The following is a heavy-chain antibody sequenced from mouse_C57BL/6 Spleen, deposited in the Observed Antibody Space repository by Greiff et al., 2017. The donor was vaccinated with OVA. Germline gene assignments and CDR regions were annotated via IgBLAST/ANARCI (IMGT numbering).Heavy chain of an antibody. V-gene: IGHV1-69*01. CDR1: GYTFTSYW. CDR2: IDPSDSYT. J-gene: IGHJ2*01. D-gene: IGHD3-2*01. CDR3: ARLETARYYFDD. Sequence: QVQLQQPGAELVMPGASVKLSCKASGYTFTSYWMHWVKQRPGQGLEWIGEIDPSDSYTNYNQKFKGKSTLTVDKSSSTAYMKLSSLTSEDAAVYYCARLETARYYFDDWGQGTTLTVSS.